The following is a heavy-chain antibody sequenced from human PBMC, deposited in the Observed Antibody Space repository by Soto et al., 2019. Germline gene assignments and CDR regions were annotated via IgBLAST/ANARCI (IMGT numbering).Heavy chain of an antibody. D-gene: IGHD2-15*01. Sequence: QVQLVESGGGVVQPGRSLRLSCAASGFTFSSYGMHWVRQAPGKGLEWVAVISYDGSNKYYADSVKGRFTISRDNSKNTLYLQMNSLRAEDTAVYYCAKAPKGWPLDDDAFDIWGQGTMVTVSS. V-gene: IGHV3-30*18. CDR2: ISYDGSNK. J-gene: IGHJ3*02. CDR3: AKAPKGWPLDDDAFDI. CDR1: GFTFSSYG.